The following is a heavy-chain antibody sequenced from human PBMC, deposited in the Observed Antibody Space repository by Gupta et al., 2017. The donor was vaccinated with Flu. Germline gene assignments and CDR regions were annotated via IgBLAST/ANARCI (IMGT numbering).Heavy chain of an antibody. CDR3: ARGRYCSSTSCYTRLYYMDV. J-gene: IGHJ6*03. CDR1: GGSFSGYY. V-gene: IGHV4-34*01. D-gene: IGHD2-2*02. CDR2: INHSGST. Sequence: QVQLQQWGAGLLKPSETLSLPCAVYGGSFSGYYWSWIRQPPGKGLEWIGEINHSGSTNYNPSLKSRVTISVDTSKNQFSLKLSSVTAADTAVYYCARGRYCSSTSCYTRLYYMDVWGKGTTVTVSS.